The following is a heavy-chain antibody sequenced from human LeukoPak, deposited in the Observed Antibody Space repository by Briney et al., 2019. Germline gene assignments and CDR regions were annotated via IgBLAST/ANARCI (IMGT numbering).Heavy chain of an antibody. D-gene: IGHD3-10*01. J-gene: IGHJ4*02. CDR1: GGTFSSYA. Sequence: ASVKVSCKASGGTFSSYAISWVRQAPGQGLEWMGWISAYNGNTNYAQKLQGRVTMTTDTSTSTAYMELRSLRSDDTAVYYCARDHGSGSWSYWGQGTLVTVSS. CDR3: ARDHGSGSWSY. CDR2: ISAYNGNT. V-gene: IGHV1-18*01.